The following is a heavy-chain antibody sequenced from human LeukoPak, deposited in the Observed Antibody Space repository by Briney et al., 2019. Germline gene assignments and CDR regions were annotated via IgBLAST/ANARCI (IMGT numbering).Heavy chain of an antibody. CDR1: GFTFSSYW. CDR2: IDQDGSDK. Sequence: GGSLRLSCAASGFTFSSYWMSWVRQAPGKGREWVASIDQDGSDKFSVGSVRGRFTISRDNARNSMYLQMSSLRAEDTAVYYCARASLGWFDPWGQGTLVTVSS. J-gene: IGHJ5*02. V-gene: IGHV3-7*01. CDR3: ARASLGWFDP. D-gene: IGHD7-27*01.